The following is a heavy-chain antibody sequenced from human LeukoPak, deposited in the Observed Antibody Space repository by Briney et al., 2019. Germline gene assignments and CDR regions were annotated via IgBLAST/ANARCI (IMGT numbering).Heavy chain of an antibody. V-gene: IGHV4-39*07. Sequence: SETLSLTCTVSGDSISSSGHYWGWLRQPPGKDLEWIGGIYYSGSTYYNPSLKSRVSISVDTSKNQFSLRLNSVTAADTAVYYCARASWLPQSRNYYYMDVWGKGTTVTISS. CDR3: ARASWLPQSRNYYYMDV. CDR1: GDSISSSGHY. D-gene: IGHD5-12*01. J-gene: IGHJ6*03. CDR2: IYYSGST.